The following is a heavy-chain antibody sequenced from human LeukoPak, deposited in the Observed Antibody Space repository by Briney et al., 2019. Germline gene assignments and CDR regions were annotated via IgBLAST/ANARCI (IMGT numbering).Heavy chain of an antibody. D-gene: IGHD3-3*01. CDR2: INHSGST. J-gene: IGHJ5*02. Sequence: SETLSLTCAVYGGSFSGYYWSWIRQPPGKGLEWIGEINHSGSTNYNPSLKSRVTISVDTSKNQFSLKLSSVTAVGTAVYYCARGNSITIFGVIIIGRFGWFDPWGQGTLVTVSS. V-gene: IGHV4-34*01. CDR1: GGSFSGYY. CDR3: ARGNSITIFGVIIIGRFGWFDP.